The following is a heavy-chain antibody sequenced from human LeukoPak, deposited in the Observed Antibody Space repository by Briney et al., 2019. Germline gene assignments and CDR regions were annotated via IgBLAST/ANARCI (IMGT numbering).Heavy chain of an antibody. J-gene: IGHJ4*02. Sequence: GGSLRLSCAASGFTFSSYAMHWVRQAPGKGLEYVSAISGNGGSTYYANSVKGRFTISRDNSKNTLYLQMGSLRAEDMAVYYCARAGRFLEWLYPFDYWGQGALVTVSS. V-gene: IGHV3-64*01. CDR1: GFTFSSYA. CDR2: ISGNGGST. D-gene: IGHD3-3*01. CDR3: ARAGRFLEWLYPFDY.